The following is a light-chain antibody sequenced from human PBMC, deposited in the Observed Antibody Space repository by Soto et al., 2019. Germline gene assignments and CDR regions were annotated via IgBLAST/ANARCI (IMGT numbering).Light chain of an antibody. J-gene: IGKJ2*01. V-gene: IGKV3-15*01. CDR3: QQYTNWPHT. CDR2: GAS. CDR1: QSVSNN. Sequence: EIVMTQSPATLSVSPGERATLSCRASQSVSNNLAWYQQKPGQAPRLLIYGASTRATGIPARFSGSGSGTEFTLTISSLQSEDFAVYYCQQYTNWPHTFGQGTKLEIK.